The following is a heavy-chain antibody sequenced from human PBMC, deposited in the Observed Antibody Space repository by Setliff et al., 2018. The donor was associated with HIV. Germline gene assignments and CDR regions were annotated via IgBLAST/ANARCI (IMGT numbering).Heavy chain of an antibody. J-gene: IGHJ4*02. V-gene: IGHV5-51*01. CDR3: TRRRRAPGIEDLEAY. D-gene: IGHD1-26*01. CDR1: GYSFINYW. Sequence: GESLKISCQASGYSFINYWIGWVRQMPGKGLEWIGVIYPGDFVTRYGPSFQGQVFISADRSITTAYLQWDSLKASDTAMYYCTRRRRAPGIEDLEAYWGQGTLVTVSS. CDR2: IYPGDFVT.